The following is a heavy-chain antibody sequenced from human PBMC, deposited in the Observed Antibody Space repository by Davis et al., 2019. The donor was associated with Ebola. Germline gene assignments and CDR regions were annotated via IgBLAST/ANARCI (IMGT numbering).Heavy chain of an antibody. CDR1: GLTFTGYA. Sequence: GGSLRLSCAASGLTFTGYAMHWVRQAPGEGLEWVAVISYDGRHEYYADSVKGRFTISRDNSKNRLYLQMNSLRVEDTAVYYCARDVGILRRRDGYNPRGYYYGMDVWGQGTTVTVSS. CDR2: ISYDGRHE. D-gene: IGHD5-24*01. V-gene: IGHV3-30*04. J-gene: IGHJ6*02. CDR3: ARDVGILRRRDGYNPRGYYYGMDV.